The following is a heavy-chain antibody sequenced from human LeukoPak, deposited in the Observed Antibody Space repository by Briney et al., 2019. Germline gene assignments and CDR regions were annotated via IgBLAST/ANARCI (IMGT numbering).Heavy chain of an antibody. J-gene: IGHJ4*02. D-gene: IGHD6-19*01. CDR1: GFTFSSYA. V-gene: IGHV3-23*01. Sequence: GGSLRLSCAASGFTFSSYAVSWVRQAPGKGLEWVSAISGSGTNTYYADSVKGRFTISRDNSKNTLYLQMNSLRADDTAVYYCAKDRRGPSTGWRLFLVYWGQGTLVTVSS. CDR3: AKDRRGPSTGWRLFLVY. CDR2: ISGSGTNT.